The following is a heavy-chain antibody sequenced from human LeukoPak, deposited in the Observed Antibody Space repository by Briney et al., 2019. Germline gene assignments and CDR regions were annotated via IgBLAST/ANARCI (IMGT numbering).Heavy chain of an antibody. CDR3: ARLVSTGTTRARWFDP. CDR2: INHSGST. V-gene: IGHV4-34*01. J-gene: IGHJ5*02. Sequence: SETLSLTCTVSGGSISSYYWSWIRQPPGKGLEWIGEINHSGSTNYNPSLKSRVTISVDTSKNQFSLKLSSVTAADTAVYYCARLVSTGTTRARWFDPWGQGTLVTVSS. CDR1: GGSISSYY. D-gene: IGHD1-1*01.